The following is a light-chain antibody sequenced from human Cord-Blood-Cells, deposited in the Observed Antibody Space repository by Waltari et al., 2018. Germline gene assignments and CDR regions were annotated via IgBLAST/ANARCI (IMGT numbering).Light chain of an antibody. J-gene: IGKJ4*01. Sequence: EIVLTQSPATLSLSPGERATLSCRASQSFSSYLAWYQQKPGQAPRLLIYDASNRATGIPARFSGSGSGTDFTLTISSLEPEDFAVYYCQQRSNWLFTFGGGTKVEIK. CDR2: DAS. V-gene: IGKV3-11*01. CDR3: QQRSNWLFT. CDR1: QSFSSY.